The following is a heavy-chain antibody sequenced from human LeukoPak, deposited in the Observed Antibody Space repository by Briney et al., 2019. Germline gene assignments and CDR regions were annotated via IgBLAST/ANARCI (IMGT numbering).Heavy chain of an antibody. Sequence: PGGSLRLSCAASGFTFDDYAMHWVRQAPGKGLAWVSVIYTGGNTYYADSVKGRFTISRDNSRNTLYLQMNSLRAEDTAVYYCARVQAIFQNFDYWGQGTLVTVSS. D-gene: IGHD3-3*01. CDR1: GFTFDDYA. V-gene: IGHV3-66*01. CDR2: IYTGGNT. J-gene: IGHJ4*02. CDR3: ARVQAIFQNFDY.